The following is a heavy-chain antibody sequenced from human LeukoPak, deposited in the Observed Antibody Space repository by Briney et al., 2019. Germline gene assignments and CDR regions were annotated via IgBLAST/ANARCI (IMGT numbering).Heavy chain of an antibody. J-gene: IGHJ3*02. CDR3: ARRGTTVTRMPAFDI. Sequence: SETLSLTCTVSGGSISSSSYYWGWIRQPPGRGLEWLGSIYYSGSTYYNPSLKSRVTISVDTSKNQFSLKLSSVTAADTAVYYCARRGTTVTRMPAFDIWGQGTMVTVSS. CDR1: GGSISSSSYY. V-gene: IGHV4-39*01. D-gene: IGHD4-17*01. CDR2: IYYSGST.